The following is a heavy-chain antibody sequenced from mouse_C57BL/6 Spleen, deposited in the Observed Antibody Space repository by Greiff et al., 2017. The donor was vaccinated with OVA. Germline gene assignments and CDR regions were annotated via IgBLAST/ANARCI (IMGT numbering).Heavy chain of an antibody. Sequence: QVQLQQPGAELVRPGSSVKLSCKASGYTFTSYWMHWVKQRPIQGLEWIGNIDPSDSETHYNQKFKDKATLTVDKSSSTAYMQLSSLTSEDSAVYDCARGGDDYDENWFAYWGQGTLVTVSA. CDR3: ARGGDDYDENWFAY. V-gene: IGHV1-52*01. CDR2: IDPSDSET. CDR1: GYTFTSYW. J-gene: IGHJ3*01. D-gene: IGHD2-4*01.